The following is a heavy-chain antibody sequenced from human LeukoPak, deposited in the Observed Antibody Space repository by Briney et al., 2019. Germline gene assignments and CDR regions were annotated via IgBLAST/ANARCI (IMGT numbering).Heavy chain of an antibody. Sequence: GESLKISCKGSGYSFTSYWIGWVRQMPGKGLEWMGIIYPGDSDTRYSPSFQGQVTISADKSISTAYLQWSSLKASDTAMYYCARESYYYGSGTPPNYYMDVWGKGTTVTVSS. CDR3: ARESYYYGSGTPPNYYMDV. CDR2: IYPGDSDT. V-gene: IGHV5-51*01. CDR1: GYSFTSYW. J-gene: IGHJ6*03. D-gene: IGHD3-10*01.